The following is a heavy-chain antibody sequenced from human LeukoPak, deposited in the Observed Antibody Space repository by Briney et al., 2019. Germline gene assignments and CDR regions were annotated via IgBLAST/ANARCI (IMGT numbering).Heavy chain of an antibody. CDR3: ARDRAVPGRIDY. V-gene: IGHV4-4*07. CDR2: IYTSGST. J-gene: IGHJ4*02. D-gene: IGHD6-19*01. CDR1: GGSIISYF. Sequence: SETLSLTCTVSGGSIISYFWTWIRQPAGKGLEWIGRIYTSGSTNYNPSLKSRVTMSVDTSKNQFSLKLSSVTAADTAVYYCARDRAVPGRIDYWGQGTLVTVSS.